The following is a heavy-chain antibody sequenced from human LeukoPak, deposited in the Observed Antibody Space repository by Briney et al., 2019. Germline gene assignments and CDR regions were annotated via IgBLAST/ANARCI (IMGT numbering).Heavy chain of an antibody. J-gene: IGHJ4*02. CDR3: ARGQWLPVFDF. CDR2: IYHSGST. CDR1: GGFNTHYY. D-gene: IGHD3-22*01. Sequence: SETLSLTCSVSGGFNTHYYWTWIRQPPGKELEWIGYIYHSGSTKYNPSLKSRVTISVNTSKNHFSLKLSSVTAADTAVYYCARGQWLPVFDFWGQGILVTVSS. V-gene: IGHV4-59*01.